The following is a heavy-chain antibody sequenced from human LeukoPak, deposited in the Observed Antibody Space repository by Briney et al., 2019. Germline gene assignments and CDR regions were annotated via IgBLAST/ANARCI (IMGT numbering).Heavy chain of an antibody. J-gene: IGHJ4*02. Sequence: SVKVSCESSGGTFNTYSISWVRQAPGQGLEWMGRIIPIFGTANYAQKFQGRVTITTDESTSTAYMELSSLRSEDTAVYYCARGPRYSSGWYVGDWGQGTLVTVSS. CDR3: ARGPRYSSGWYVGD. CDR1: GGTFNTYS. V-gene: IGHV1-69*05. D-gene: IGHD6-19*01. CDR2: IIPIFGTA.